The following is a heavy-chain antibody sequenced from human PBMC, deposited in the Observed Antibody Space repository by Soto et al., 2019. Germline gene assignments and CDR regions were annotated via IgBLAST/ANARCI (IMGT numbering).Heavy chain of an antibody. CDR3: ARSPGYYYNYSMDV. Sequence: PSETLSLTCAVSRGSFVCYCWSWIRQPPGKGLEWIGEIDFSGTINYNPSLKSRVAISIDTSRGQFSLDLLSVTAADTAVYFCARSPGYYYNYSMDVWAQGTTVTVSS. V-gene: IGHV4-34*01. J-gene: IGHJ6*02. CDR1: RGSFVCYC. CDR2: IDFSGTI. D-gene: IGHD3-3*01.